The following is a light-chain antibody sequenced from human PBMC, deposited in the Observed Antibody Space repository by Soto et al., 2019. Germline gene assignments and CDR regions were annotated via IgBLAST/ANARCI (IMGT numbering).Light chain of an antibody. J-gene: IGLJ3*02. CDR2: VNSDGSH. Sequence: QLVLTQSPSASASLGASVKLTCTLSSGHSSYAIAWHQQQPEKGPRYLMKVNSDGSHSKGDGIPDRFSGSSSGAERYLTISSLQSEDEDDYYCQTWGAGMVFGGGTKLTVL. CDR3: QTWGAGMV. V-gene: IGLV4-69*01. CDR1: SGHSSYA.